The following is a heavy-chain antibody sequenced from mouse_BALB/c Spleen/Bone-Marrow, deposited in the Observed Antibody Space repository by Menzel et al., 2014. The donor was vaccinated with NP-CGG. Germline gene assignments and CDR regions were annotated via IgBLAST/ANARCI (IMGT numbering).Heavy chain of an antibody. V-gene: IGHV7-3*02. J-gene: IGHJ2*01. CDR3: ARDKGSVFFDY. Sequence: EVQVVESGGGLVQPGGSLRLSCATSGFTFTDYYMNWVRQPPGKALEWLGFIRNKANGYTTEYSASVKGRFTISRDNSQSILYLQMNTLRAEDSATYDCARDKGSVFFDYWGQGTTLTVSS. CDR2: IRNKANGYTT. CDR1: GFTFTDYY. D-gene: IGHD1-3*01.